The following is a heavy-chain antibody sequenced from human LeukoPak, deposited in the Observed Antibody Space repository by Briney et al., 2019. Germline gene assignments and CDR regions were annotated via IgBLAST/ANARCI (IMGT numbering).Heavy chain of an antibody. V-gene: IGHV4-59*12. CDR3: ARGAAVAGKADYFDY. CDR2: IYYSGST. D-gene: IGHD6-19*01. CDR1: GGSISNKY. J-gene: IGHJ4*02. Sequence: SETLSLTCTVSGGSISNKYWSWIRQPPGKGLEWIGYIYYSGSTNYNPSLKSRVTILVDTSKNQFSLKLSSVTAADTAVYYCARGAAVAGKADYFDYWGQGTLVTVSS.